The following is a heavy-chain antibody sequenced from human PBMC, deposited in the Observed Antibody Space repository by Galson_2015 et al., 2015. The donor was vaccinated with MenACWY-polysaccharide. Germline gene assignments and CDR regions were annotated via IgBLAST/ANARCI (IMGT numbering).Heavy chain of an antibody. Sequence: SLRLSCAASAFTVSSNHMSWVRQAPGKGLEWVSVIYSGGSTYYADSVKGRFTISRDNSKNTLYLQMNSLRAEDTALYYCARLAVDNYFDYGGQGTLVAVSS. CDR2: IYSGGST. CDR3: ARLAVDNYFDY. CDR1: AFTVSSNH. D-gene: IGHD6-19*01. J-gene: IGHJ4*02. V-gene: IGHV3-66*01.